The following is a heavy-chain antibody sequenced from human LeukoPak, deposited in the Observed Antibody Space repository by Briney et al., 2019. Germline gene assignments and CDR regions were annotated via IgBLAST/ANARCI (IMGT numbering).Heavy chain of an antibody. D-gene: IGHD3-10*01. CDR1: GFTFSNYW. V-gene: IGHV3-74*01. J-gene: IGHJ4*02. CDR2: INSDGSST. CDR3: ARSPGSIYPPDY. Sequence: GGSLRLSCAASGFTFSNYWMHWVRQAPGKGLVWVSRINSDGSSTSYADSVKGRFTISRYNAKNTLYLQVNSLRAEDTAVYYCARSPGSIYPPDYWGQGTLVTVSS.